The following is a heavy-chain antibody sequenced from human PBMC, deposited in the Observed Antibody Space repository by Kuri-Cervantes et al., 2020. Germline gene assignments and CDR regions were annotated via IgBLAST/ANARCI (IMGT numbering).Heavy chain of an antibody. CDR3: AREETYSGSYHFDY. CDR2: ISYDGSNK. J-gene: IGHJ4*02. D-gene: IGHD1-26*01. V-gene: IGHV3-30*03. CDR1: GFTFSSYG. Sequence: GESLKIPCAASGFTFSSYGMHWVRQAPGKGLEWVAVISYDGSNKYYADSVEGRFTISRDNSKNTLYLQMNSLRAEDTAVYYCAREETYSGSYHFDYWGQGTLVTVSS.